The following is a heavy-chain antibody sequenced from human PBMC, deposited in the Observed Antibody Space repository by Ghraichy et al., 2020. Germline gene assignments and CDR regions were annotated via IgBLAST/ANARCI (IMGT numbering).Heavy chain of an antibody. J-gene: IGHJ3*02. CDR2: IYTSGST. CDR1: GGSISSGSYY. Sequence: TLSLTCTVSGGSISSGSYYWSWIRQPAGKGLEWIGRIYTSGSTNYNPSLKSRATISVDTSKNQFSLKLSPVTAADTAVYYCASAPIVDTAGGDAFDIWGQGTMVTVSS. D-gene: IGHD5-18*01. CDR3: ASAPIVDTAGGDAFDI. V-gene: IGHV4-61*02.